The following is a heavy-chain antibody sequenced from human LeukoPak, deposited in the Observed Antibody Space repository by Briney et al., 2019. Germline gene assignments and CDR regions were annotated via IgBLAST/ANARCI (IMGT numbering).Heavy chain of an antibody. J-gene: IGHJ6*02. CDR1: GYTFTIYA. V-gene: IGHV7-4-1*02. CDR3: ARVGSSSWYRDPSPDYYYYGMDV. Sequence: GASVKVSCTASGYTFTIYAMNWVRQPPGQGLEWMGWINTNTGNPTYAQGFTGRFVFSLDTSVSTAYLQISSLKAEDTAVYYCARVGSSSWYRDPSPDYYYYGMDVWGQGTTVTVSS. CDR2: INTNTGNP. D-gene: IGHD6-13*01.